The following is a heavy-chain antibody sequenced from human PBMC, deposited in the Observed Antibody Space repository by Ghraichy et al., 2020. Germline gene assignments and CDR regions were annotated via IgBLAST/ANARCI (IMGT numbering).Heavy chain of an antibody. CDR2: INHSGST. J-gene: IGHJ6*02. Sequence: SETLSLTCAVYGGSFSGYYWSWIRQPPGKGLEWIGEINHSGSTNYNPSLKSRVTISVDTSKNQFSLKLSSVTAADTAVYYCARWGGDYAGLSYYYGMDVWGQGTTVTVSS. CDR1: GGSFSGYY. V-gene: IGHV4-34*01. D-gene: IGHD4-17*01. CDR3: ARWGGDYAGLSYYYGMDV.